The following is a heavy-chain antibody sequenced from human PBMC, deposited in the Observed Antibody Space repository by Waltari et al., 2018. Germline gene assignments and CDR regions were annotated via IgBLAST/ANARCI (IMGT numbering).Heavy chain of an antibody. D-gene: IGHD3-10*01. CDR1: GGTFSSYA. CDR3: ARDAMVRGVIGVFDY. CDR2: VIPIFGTA. V-gene: IGHV1-69*12. Sequence: QVQLVQSGAEVKKPGSSVKVSCKASGGTFSSYAISWVRQAPGQGLEWMGGVIPIFGTANTAQKFQGRVTLTADEATSTAYMELSSLRSEDTAVYYCARDAMVRGVIGVFDYWGQGTLVTVSS. J-gene: IGHJ4*02.